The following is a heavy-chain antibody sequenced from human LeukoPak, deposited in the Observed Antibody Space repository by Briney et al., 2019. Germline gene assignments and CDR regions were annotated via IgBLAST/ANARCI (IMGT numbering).Heavy chain of an antibody. V-gene: IGHV1-24*01. CDR1: GYTLTELS. D-gene: IGHD2-2*01. J-gene: IGHJ6*02. CDR2: FDPADGET. Sequence: ASVTVSCKVSGYTLTELSMHWVRQAPGKRLEWMGGFDPADGETIYAQKFQGRVSMTEDTSTDTAYIELRSLRSEDTVVYYCANLLLEIAVGSGVHGRDVWGQGTTVTVSS. CDR3: ANLLLEIAVGSGVHGRDV.